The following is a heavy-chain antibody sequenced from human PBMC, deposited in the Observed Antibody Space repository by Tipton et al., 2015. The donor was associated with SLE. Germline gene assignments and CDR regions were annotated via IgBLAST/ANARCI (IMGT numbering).Heavy chain of an antibody. D-gene: IGHD3-3*01. J-gene: IGHJ4*02. CDR3: ARGGLRFLEWSFDY. CDR2: IYYSGST. Sequence: TLSLTCAVSGGSISSSSYYWGWIRQPPGKGLEWIGSIYYSGSTYYNPSLKSRVTISVDTSKNQFSLKLSSVTAADTAVYYCARGGLRFLEWSFDYWGQGTLVIVSS. V-gene: IGHV4-39*07. CDR1: GGSISSSSYY.